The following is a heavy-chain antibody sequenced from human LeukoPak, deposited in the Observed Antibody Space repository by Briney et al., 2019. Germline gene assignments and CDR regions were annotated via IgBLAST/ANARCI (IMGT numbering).Heavy chain of an antibody. CDR3: ARLLRYSGGRYYYGMDV. D-gene: IGHD3-9*01. J-gene: IGHJ6*02. CDR2: MNPNSGNT. CDR1: GYTFTSYD. V-gene: IGHV1-8*03. Sequence: ASVKVSCKASGYTFTSYDINWVRQATGQGLEWMGWMNPNSGNTGYAQKFQGRVTITRNTSISTAYMELSSLRSEDTAVYYCARLLRYSGGRYYYGMDVWGQGTTVTVSS.